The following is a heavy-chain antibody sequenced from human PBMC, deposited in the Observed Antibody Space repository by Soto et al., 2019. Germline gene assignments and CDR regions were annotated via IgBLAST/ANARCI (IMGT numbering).Heavy chain of an antibody. CDR1: GYTFTSYG. J-gene: IGHJ4*02. V-gene: IGHV1-18*01. CDR2: ISAYNGNT. CDR3: ARAYSSGWYEGYYFDY. Sequence: QVQLVQSGAEVKKPGASVKVSCKASGYTFTSYGISWVRQAPGQGLVRMGWISAYNGNTNYAQKVQGRVTMTTDTSPSAAYMELRSLRSDDTAVYYCARAYSSGWYEGYYFDYWGQGTLVTVSS. D-gene: IGHD6-19*01.